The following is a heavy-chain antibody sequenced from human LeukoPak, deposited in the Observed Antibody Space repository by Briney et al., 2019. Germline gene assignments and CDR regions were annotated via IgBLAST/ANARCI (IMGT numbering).Heavy chain of an antibody. D-gene: IGHD5-12*01. Sequence: PSETLSLTCEVSGGSFSGYYWTWIRQSPGKGLEWIGEIYHSGSTNYNPSLMRRVTMSVDTSKNQFSLSLTAVTDADTALYYCARARRGYVRLDYWGQGTLVTVSP. J-gene: IGHJ4*02. CDR2: IYHSGST. CDR3: ARARRGYVRLDY. CDR1: GGSFSGYY. V-gene: IGHV4-34*01.